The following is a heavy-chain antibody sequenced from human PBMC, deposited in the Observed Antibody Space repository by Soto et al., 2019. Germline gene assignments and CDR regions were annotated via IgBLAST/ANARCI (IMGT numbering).Heavy chain of an antibody. D-gene: IGHD2-2*02. Sequence: ASVKRSCKASVYTFTRYGISRLRQAPGQGLEWMGWISAYNGNTNYAQKLQGRVTMTTDTSTSTAYMELRSLRSDDTAVYYCAREHTGSNDYSGQGTLVTVSS. CDR1: VYTFTRYG. CDR3: AREHTGSNDY. CDR2: ISAYNGNT. J-gene: IGHJ4*02. V-gene: IGHV1-18*01.